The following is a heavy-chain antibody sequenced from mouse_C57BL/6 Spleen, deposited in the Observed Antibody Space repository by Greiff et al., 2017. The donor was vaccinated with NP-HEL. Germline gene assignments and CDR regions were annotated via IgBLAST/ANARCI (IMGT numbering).Heavy chain of an antibody. V-gene: IGHV1-26*01. Sequence: EVQLQQSGPELVKPGASVKISCKASGYTFTDYYMNWVKQSHGKSLEWIGDINPNNGGTSYNQKFKGKATLTVDKSSSTAYMELRSLTSEDSAVYYCARGLHYYFDYWGQSTTLTVSS. CDR2: INPNNGGT. J-gene: IGHJ2*01. CDR3: ARGLHYYFDY. D-gene: IGHD2-1*01. CDR1: GYTFTDYY.